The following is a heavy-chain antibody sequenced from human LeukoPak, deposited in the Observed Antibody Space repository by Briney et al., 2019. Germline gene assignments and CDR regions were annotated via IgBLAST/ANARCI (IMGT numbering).Heavy chain of an antibody. D-gene: IGHD5-18*01. V-gene: IGHV3-48*03. CDR1: GFTFSSYE. Sequence: PGGSLRLSCAASGFTFSSYEMNWVRQAPGKGLEWVSYISSSGSTIYYADSVKGRFTISRDNAKNSLYLEMNSLRAEDTAIYYCARGADNYGYTFDYWGQGTLVTASS. CDR3: ARGADNYGYTFDY. CDR2: ISSSGSTI. J-gene: IGHJ4*02.